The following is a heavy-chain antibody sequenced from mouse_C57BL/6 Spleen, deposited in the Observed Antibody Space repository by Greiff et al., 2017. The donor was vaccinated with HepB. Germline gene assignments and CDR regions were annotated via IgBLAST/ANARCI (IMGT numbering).Heavy chain of an antibody. CDR1: GFTFSDYG. D-gene: IGHD1-1*01. V-gene: IGHV5-17*01. CDR3: AGGHYYGSSYVSFAY. CDR2: ISSGSSTI. J-gene: IGHJ3*01. Sequence: EVQLQESGGGLVKPGGSLKLSCAASGFTFSDYGMHWVRQAPEKGLEWVAYISSGSSTIYYADTVKGRCTITRDNAKNTLFRQMTSLRSEDTAMYYCAGGHYYGSSYVSFAYWGQGTLVTVSA.